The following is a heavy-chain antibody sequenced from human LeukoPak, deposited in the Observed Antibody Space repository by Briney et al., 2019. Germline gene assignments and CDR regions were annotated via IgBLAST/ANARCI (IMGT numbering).Heavy chain of an antibody. CDR3: ARHPELYFFDY. V-gene: IGHV4-59*08. J-gene: IGHJ4*02. CDR2: VYYTGST. D-gene: IGHD3-10*01. CDR1: GGSISSYY. Sequence: PSETLSLTCTVSGGSISSYYWSWIRQPPGKGLELVGYVYYTGSTNYNPSLKTRVTMSVDTSKNQFSLKLSSVTAADTAVYYCARHPELYFFDYWGQGTLVTVSS.